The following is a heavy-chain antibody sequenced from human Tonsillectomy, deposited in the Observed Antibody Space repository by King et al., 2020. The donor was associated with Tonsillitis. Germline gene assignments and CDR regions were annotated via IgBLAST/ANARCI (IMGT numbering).Heavy chain of an antibody. D-gene: IGHD1-26*01. CDR1: GFTFSSYV. CDR3: AKVPIGSSYYYYGLDV. J-gene: IGHJ6*02. CDR2: VSGGGGGT. Sequence: VQLVESGGGLVQPGGSLRLSCAASGFTFSSYVMNWVRQAPEKGLEWVSGVSGGGGGTYYADSVKGRFTISRDNSKNTLFLQMNSLRAEDTAVYYCAKVPIGSSYYYYGLDVWGQGTTVTVSS. V-gene: IGHV3-23*04.